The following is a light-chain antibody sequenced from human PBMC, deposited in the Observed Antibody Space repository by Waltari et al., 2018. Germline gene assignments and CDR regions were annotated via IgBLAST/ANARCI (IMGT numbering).Light chain of an antibody. Sequence: EVVMTQSPATLSVSPGESATLSGGASQSVGGGLAWYQQKPGQAPRLLSYGTITRPTGVSARFSGSGSGTEFTLTISRLQSEDFAVYYCQQYNNWPLTFGGGTKVEI. V-gene: IGKV3-15*01. J-gene: IGKJ4*01. CDR2: GTI. CDR3: QQYNNWPLT. CDR1: QSVGGG.